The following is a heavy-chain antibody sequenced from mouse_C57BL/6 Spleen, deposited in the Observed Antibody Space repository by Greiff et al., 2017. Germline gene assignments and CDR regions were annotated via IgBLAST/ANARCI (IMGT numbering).Heavy chain of an antibody. CDR2: INPNNGGT. D-gene: IGHD2-12*01. CDR1: GYTFTDYY. V-gene: IGHV1-26*01. CDR3: ARQPLSLRRGFAY. J-gene: IGHJ3*01. Sequence: EVQLQQSGPELVKPGASVKISCKASGYTFTDYYMNWVKQSHGKSLEWIGDINPNNGGTSYNQKCKGKATLTVDKSSSTAYMELRSLTSEDSAVYYCARQPLSLRRGFAYWGQGTLVTVSA.